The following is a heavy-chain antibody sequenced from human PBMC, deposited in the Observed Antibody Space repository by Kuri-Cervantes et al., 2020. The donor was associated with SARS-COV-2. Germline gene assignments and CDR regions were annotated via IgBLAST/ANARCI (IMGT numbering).Heavy chain of an antibody. CDR2: ISDNCDTT. J-gene: IGHJ4*02. D-gene: IGHD3-16*01. V-gene: IGHV3-23*01. CDR1: GFTFSAYP. CDR3: TKPGRGWLLRYYFDS. Sequence: GESLKISCAASGFTFSAYPMTWVRQSPGMGLEWVSSISDNCDTTYYTDSVKGRFTISRDNSKKILYLQMNSLRADDTALYYCTKPGRGWLLRYYFDSWGQGSQVTVSS.